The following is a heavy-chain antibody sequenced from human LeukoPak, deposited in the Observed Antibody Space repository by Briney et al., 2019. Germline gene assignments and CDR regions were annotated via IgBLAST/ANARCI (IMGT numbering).Heavy chain of an antibody. Sequence: SETLSLTCTVSGGSISSGGYYWSWIRQHPGKGLEWIGYIYYSGSTYYNPSLKSRVTISVDTSKNQFSLKLSSVTAADTAVYYCAGGFSRDGAFDIWGQGTMVTVSS. CDR1: GGSISSGGYY. V-gene: IGHV4-31*03. CDR2: IYYSGST. J-gene: IGHJ3*02. D-gene: IGHD5-24*01. CDR3: AGGFSRDGAFDI.